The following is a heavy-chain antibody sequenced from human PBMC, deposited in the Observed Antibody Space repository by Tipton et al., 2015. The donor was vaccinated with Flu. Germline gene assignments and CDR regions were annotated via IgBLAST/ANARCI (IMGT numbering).Heavy chain of an antibody. V-gene: IGHV4-59*01. CDR3: ARDRESGSYSPGDAFGI. CDR2: IYYSGST. Sequence: TLSLTCTVSGGSISSYYWSWIRQPPGKGLEWIGYIYYSGSTNYNPSLKSRVTISVDTSKNQFSLKLSSVTAADTAVYYCARDRESGSYSPGDAFGIWGQGTMVTVSS. CDR1: GGSISSYY. D-gene: IGHD1-26*01. J-gene: IGHJ3*02.